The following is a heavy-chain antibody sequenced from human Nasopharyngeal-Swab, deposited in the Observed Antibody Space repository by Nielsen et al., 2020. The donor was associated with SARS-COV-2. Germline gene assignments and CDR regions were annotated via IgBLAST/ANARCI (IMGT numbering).Heavy chain of an antibody. CDR1: GFTFSSYW. V-gene: IGHV3-7*05. CDR2: IKQDGSEK. Sequence: GLSLRLSCAPSGFTFSSYWMSWVRQAPGKGLEWVVNIKQDGSEKYYVDSVKGRFTISRDNAKNSLYLQMSSLRAEDTAVYYCARAAASLYFDYWGQGTLVTVSS. D-gene: IGHD2-2*01. J-gene: IGHJ4*02. CDR3: ARAAASLYFDY.